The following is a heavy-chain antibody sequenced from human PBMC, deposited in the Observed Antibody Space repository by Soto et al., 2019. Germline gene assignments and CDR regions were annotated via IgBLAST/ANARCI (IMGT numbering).Heavy chain of an antibody. V-gene: IGHV2-5*02. Sequence: QITLKESGPTLVKPTQTLTLTCTFSGLSLSTTGVGVGWIRQPPGKALEWLALIYWDDDKRYSPSLKSRLTITNDTSQNQVVLTMTNMDPVDTATYYCVQSRWGGDCLQSYSSHSYYGLDVWGQGTTVTVSS. D-gene: IGHD2-21*02. CDR1: GLSLSTTGVG. CDR2: IYWDDDK. CDR3: VQSRWGGDCLQSYSSHSYYGLDV. J-gene: IGHJ6*02.